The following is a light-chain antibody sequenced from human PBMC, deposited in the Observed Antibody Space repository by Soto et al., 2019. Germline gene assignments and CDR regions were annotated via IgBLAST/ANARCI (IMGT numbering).Light chain of an antibody. CDR3: QQYGSSPPWT. CDR2: AAS. J-gene: IGKJ1*01. CDR1: QTVDSNF. Sequence: DIVLRPSPGTLSLSPVERAPLSCMASQTVDSNFLAWYQQKPGQAPRLLIYAASTRATGIPDRFSGSGSRTDFTLTISRLEPEDFAVYPCQQYGSSPPWTVGQGTQVEI. V-gene: IGKV3-20*01.